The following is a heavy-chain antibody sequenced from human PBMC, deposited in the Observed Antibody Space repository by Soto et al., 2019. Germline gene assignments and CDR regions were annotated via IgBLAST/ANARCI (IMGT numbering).Heavy chain of an antibody. Sequence: EVQLVESGGGLVQPGGSLRLSCAASGFTFSSYAMHWVRQAPGKGLEYVSAISSNGGSTYYANSVKGRFTISRDNSKQTLYLQMGSLRAEDMAVYYCASSSGSYSYYFDYWGQGTLVTVSS. CDR1: GFTFSSYA. CDR3: ASSSGSYSYYFDY. D-gene: IGHD1-26*01. J-gene: IGHJ4*02. V-gene: IGHV3-64*01. CDR2: ISSNGGST.